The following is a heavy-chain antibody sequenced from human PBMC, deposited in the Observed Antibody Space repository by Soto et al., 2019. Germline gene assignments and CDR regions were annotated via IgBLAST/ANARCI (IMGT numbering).Heavy chain of an antibody. D-gene: IGHD3-16*01. V-gene: IGHV1-46*01. J-gene: IGHJ4*02. Sequence: QVQLVQSGAEVKKPGASVKVSCKASGYTFTSYFMYWVRQAPGQGLEWMGIINPSGGNTNYAQKFQGRVTMTGDTSTSTVYMELSSLRSEDTAVYYCARGGGSATTLYFDYWGQGALVTVSS. CDR2: INPSGGNT. CDR3: ARGGGSATTLYFDY. CDR1: GYTFTSYF.